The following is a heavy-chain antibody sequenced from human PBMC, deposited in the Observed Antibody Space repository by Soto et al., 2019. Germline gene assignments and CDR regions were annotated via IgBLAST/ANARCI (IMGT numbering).Heavy chain of an antibody. CDR2: MNTDRGHA. V-gene: IGHV1-8*01. J-gene: IGHJ6*03. Sequence: QEQLVQSGAEVKKPGASVKVSCKTSGYTCTSYGMYWVRQAPGQGVEWMGWMNTDRGHAESAQQFEVRVTRWRVTSITSVNRWLSSLSSDDTAVYYCERGRPGGTGYYYYCIDLWGTVTSVTV. D-gene: IGHD3-22*01. CDR1: GYTCTSYG. CDR3: ERGRPGGTGYYYYCIDL.